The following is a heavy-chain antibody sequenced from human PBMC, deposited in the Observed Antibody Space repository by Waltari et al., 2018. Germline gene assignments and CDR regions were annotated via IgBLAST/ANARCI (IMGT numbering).Heavy chain of an antibody. CDR1: GGSISSSNW. CDR2: SSQSGGA. V-gene: IGHV4-4*02. D-gene: IGHD5-12*01. Sequence: QVQLQESGPGLVKPSETLSLTCAVSGGSISSSNWWSWVRQHPGKGLEWSGESSQSGGADYDQCLVSRGSITVNKSKDQFSLRLRADDTAVYYCARGGNDSGCGCDAFDIWGQGTMVTVSS. CDR3: ARGGNDSGCGCDAFDI. J-gene: IGHJ3*02.